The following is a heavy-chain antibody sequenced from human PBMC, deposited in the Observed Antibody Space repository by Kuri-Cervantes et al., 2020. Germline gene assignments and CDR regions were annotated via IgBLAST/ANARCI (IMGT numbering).Heavy chain of an antibody. D-gene: IGHD6-19*01. V-gene: IGHV1-18*01. J-gene: IGHJ3*02. CDR3: ASSRRRGSGWSSAFDI. CDR2: ISAYNGNT. CDR1: GYTFTSYG. Sequence: ASVKVSCKASGYTFTSYGISWVRQAPGQGLEWMGWISAYNGNTNYAQKLQGRVTMTTDTSTSTAYMELRSPRSDDTAVYYCASSRRRGSGWSSAFDIWGQGTMVTVSS.